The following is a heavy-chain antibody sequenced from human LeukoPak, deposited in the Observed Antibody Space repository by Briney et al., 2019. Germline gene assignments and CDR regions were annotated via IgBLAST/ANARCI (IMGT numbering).Heavy chain of an antibody. V-gene: IGHV4-4*07. CDR1: GGSISSYY. D-gene: IGHD3-22*01. CDR2: IYSTGST. Sequence: SETLSLTCTVSGGSISSYYWSWIRQPAGEGLEWIGHIYSTGSTNYNPSLKSRVTISVDTSKNQFSLKLSSVTAADTAVYYCARGRVAFLTMIVVADQWGQGTLVTVSS. CDR3: ARGRVAFLTMIVVADQ. J-gene: IGHJ4*02.